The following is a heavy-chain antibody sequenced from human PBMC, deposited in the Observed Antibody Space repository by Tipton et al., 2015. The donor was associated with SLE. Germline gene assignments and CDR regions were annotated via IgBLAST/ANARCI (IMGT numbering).Heavy chain of an antibody. V-gene: IGHV3-30-3*01. CDR3: ARRVAYSGYDWYFDL. Sequence: SLRLSCAASGFTFSSYAMHWVRQAPGKGLEWVAVISYDGSNKYYADSVKGRFTISRDNAKNSLYLQMNSLRAEDTAVYYCARRVAYSGYDWYFDLWGRGTLVTVSS. J-gene: IGHJ2*01. CDR1: GFTFSSYA. D-gene: IGHD5-12*01. CDR2: ISYDGSNK.